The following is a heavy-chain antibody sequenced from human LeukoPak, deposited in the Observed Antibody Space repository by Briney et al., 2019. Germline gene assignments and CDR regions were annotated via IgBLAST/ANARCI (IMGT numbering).Heavy chain of an antibody. Sequence: SETLSLTCTVSGGSISSYYWSWIRQPPGKGLEWIGYIYYSGSTNYNPSLKSRVTISVDTSKNQFSLKLSSVTAADTAVYYCARSRIAVTGSYYFDYWGQGTLVTVSS. CDR3: ARSRIAVTGSYYFDY. J-gene: IGHJ4*02. V-gene: IGHV4-59*01. D-gene: IGHD6-19*01. CDR1: GGSISSYY. CDR2: IYYSGST.